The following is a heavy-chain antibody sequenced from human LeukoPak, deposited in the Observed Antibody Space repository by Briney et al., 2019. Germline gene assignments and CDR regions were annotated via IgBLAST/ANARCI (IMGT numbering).Heavy chain of an antibody. CDR3: ARGIQLWPTIHYYYGMDV. J-gene: IGHJ6*02. V-gene: IGHV4-34*01. CDR2: INHSGST. CDR1: GGSFSGYY. Sequence: PSETLSLTCAVYGGSFSGYYWSWIRQPPGKGLEWIGEINHSGSTNYNPSLQSRVTISVDTSKNQFSLKLSSVTAADTAVYYCARGIQLWPTIHYYYGMDVWGQGTTVTVSS. D-gene: IGHD5-18*01.